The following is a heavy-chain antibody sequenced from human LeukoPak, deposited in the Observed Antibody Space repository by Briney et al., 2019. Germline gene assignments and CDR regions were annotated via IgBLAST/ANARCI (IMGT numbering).Heavy chain of an antibody. CDR3: ARSAEDYYDSSGYPDY. Sequence: ASVKVSCKASGYTFTSYYMHWVRQAPGQGLEWMGWINPNSGGTNYAQKFQGRVTMTRDTSISTAYMELSRLRSDDTAVYYCARSAEDYYDSSGYPDYWGQGTLVTVSS. D-gene: IGHD3-22*01. CDR1: GYTFTSYY. CDR2: INPNSGGT. V-gene: IGHV1-2*02. J-gene: IGHJ4*02.